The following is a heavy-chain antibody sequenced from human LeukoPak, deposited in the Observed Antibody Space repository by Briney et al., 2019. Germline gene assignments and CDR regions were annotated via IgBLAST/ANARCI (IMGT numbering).Heavy chain of an antibody. CDR3: ARDLTGYSSSWSGSY. V-gene: IGHV3-53*01. Sequence: GGSPRLSCAASGFTVSSNYMSWVRQAPGKGLEWVSVIYSGGSTYYADSVKGRFTISRDNSKNTLYLQMNSLRAEDTAVYYCARDLTGYSSSWSGSYWGQGTLVTVSS. J-gene: IGHJ4*02. D-gene: IGHD6-13*01. CDR2: IYSGGST. CDR1: GFTVSSNY.